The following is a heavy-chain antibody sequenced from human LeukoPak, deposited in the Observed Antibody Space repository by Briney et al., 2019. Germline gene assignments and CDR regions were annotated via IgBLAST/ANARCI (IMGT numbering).Heavy chain of an antibody. CDR1: GYTFTSYY. D-gene: IGHD3-10*01. Sequence: ASVKVSCKASGYTFTSYYMHWVRQAPGQGLEWMGIISPSGGSTSYAQKFQGRVTMTRDMSTSTVYMELSSLRSEDTAVYYCARDRRITMVRGVIDRWFDPWGQGTLVTVSS. CDR3: ARDRRITMVRGVIDRWFDP. V-gene: IGHV1-46*01. J-gene: IGHJ5*02. CDR2: ISPSGGST.